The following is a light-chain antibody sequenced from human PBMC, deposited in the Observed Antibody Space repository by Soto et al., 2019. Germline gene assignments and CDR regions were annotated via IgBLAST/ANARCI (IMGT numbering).Light chain of an antibody. V-gene: IGLV1-40*01. CDR3: QSYDSSLSGLV. CDR1: SSNIGAGYD. Sequence: QSVLTQPPSVSGAPGQRVTISCTGSSSNIGAGYDVHSYQQLPGTAPKLLIYGNSNRPSGVPDRFSGSKSGTSASLAITGLQAEDEADYYCQSYDSSLSGLVFGGGTKLTVL. J-gene: IGLJ2*01. CDR2: GNS.